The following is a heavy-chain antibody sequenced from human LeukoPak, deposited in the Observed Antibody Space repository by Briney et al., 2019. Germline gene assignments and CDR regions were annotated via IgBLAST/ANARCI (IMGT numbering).Heavy chain of an antibody. CDR2: IYYTGNT. Sequence: SETLSLTCTVSGGSITGYFWSWIRQPPGKGLEWIGYIYYTGNTNCNPSLKSRVTISVDTSKNQFSLNLTSVTAADTAVYYCARGRYGFDSWGQGTVVTVSS. CDR1: GGSITGYF. CDR3: ARGRYGFDS. J-gene: IGHJ4*02. D-gene: IGHD1-26*01. V-gene: IGHV4-59*01.